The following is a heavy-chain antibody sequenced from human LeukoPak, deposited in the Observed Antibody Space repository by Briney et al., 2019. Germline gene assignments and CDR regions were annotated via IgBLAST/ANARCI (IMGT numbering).Heavy chain of an antibody. CDR1: GGSISSSSYY. J-gene: IGHJ3*02. D-gene: IGHD3-22*01. CDR2: IYYSGST. CDR3: ARDDTMIVVVRDAFDI. V-gene: IGHV4-39*07. Sequence: SETLSLTCTVSGGSISSSSYYWGWIRQPPGKGLEWIGSIYYSGSTYYNPSLKSRVTISVDTSKNQFSLKLSSVTAADTAVYYCARDDTMIVVVRDAFDIWGQGTMVTVSS.